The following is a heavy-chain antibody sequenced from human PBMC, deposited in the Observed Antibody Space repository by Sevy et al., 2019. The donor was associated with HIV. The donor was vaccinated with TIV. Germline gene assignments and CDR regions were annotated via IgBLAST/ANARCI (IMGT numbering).Heavy chain of an antibody. Sequence: GGSLRLSCAASGXTFSXYGMXWVRQAPGKXLEWVAFLRXDXSNKYYADSVKGRFTISRDNSKNTLYLQMNSLRAEDXXXYYCAKPLDXDYGDXPLXXXXXXWGXXXTVTVSS. D-gene: IGHD4-17*01. V-gene: IGHV3-30*02. CDR2: LRXDXSNK. CDR3: AKPLDXDYGDXPLXXXXXX. CDR1: GXTFSXYG. J-gene: IGHJ6*02.